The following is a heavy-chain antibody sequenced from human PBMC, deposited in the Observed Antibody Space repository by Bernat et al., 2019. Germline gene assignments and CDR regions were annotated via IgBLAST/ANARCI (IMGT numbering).Heavy chain of an antibody. CDR2: INGSGGGT. J-gene: IGHJ4*02. D-gene: IGHD3-10*01. V-gene: IGHV3-23*01. CDR3: AREREGLWFGTFDY. Sequence: EVQLLESGGGLVQPGGSLRLSCAASGFTFNIYAMSWVRQAPGRGLEWVSAINGSGGGTFYTDSVKGRFTISRDNSKNTLYLQMNSLRAEDTAVYYCAREREGLWFGTFDYWGQGTLVTVSS. CDR1: GFTFNIYA.